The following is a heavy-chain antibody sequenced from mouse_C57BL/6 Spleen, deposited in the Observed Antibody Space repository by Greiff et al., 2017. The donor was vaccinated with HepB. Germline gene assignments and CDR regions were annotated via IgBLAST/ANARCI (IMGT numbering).Heavy chain of an antibody. CDR1: GYTFTSYW. CDR3: ATYYSNYDYYAMDY. D-gene: IGHD2-5*01. V-gene: IGHV1-61*01. Sequence: QVQLQQSGAELVRPGSSVKLSCKASGYTFTSYWMDWVKQRPGQGLEWIGNIYPSDSETHYNQKFKDKATLTVDKSSNTAYMQLSSLTSEDSAVYYCATYYSNYDYYAMDYWGQGTSVTVSS. CDR2: IYPSDSET. J-gene: IGHJ4*01.